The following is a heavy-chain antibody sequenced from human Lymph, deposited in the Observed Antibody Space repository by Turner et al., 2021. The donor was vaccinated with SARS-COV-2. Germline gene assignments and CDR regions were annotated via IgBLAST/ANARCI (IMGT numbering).Heavy chain of an antibody. V-gene: IGHV1-24*01. CDR2: FDPEDGKT. Sequence: QVQLVQSGAEVKKPGASVKVPCKVSGYPLTELSMHWVRQAPGKGLEWMGGFDPEDGKTIYAQKFQGRVTMTEDTTTDTAYMKLSSLRSEDTAGYYCATDRSSGWPHYYYYTMDVWGQGTTVTVSS. CDR1: GYPLTELS. CDR3: ATDRSSGWPHYYYYTMDV. D-gene: IGHD6-19*01. J-gene: IGHJ6*02.